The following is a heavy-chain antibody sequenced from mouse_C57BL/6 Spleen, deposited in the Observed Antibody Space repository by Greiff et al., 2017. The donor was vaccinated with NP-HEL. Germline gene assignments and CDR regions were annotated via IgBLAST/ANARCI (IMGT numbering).Heavy chain of an antibody. CDR1: GYAFSSYW. CDR3: ARGTMVKAWFAY. D-gene: IGHD2-2*01. Sequence: QVQLKQSGAELVKPGASVKISCKASGYAFSSYWMNWVKQRPGKGLEWIGQIYPGDGDTNYNGKFKGKATLTAAKSSSTAYMQLSSLTSEDSAVYFCARGTMVKAWFAYWGQGTLVTVSA. CDR2: IYPGDGDT. V-gene: IGHV1-80*01. J-gene: IGHJ3*01.